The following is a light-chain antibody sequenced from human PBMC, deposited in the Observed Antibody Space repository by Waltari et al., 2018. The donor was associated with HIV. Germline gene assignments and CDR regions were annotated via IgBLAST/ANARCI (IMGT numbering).Light chain of an antibody. CDR2: RNT. Sequence: QSVLTQSPSTSGTPGQRVTISCSGSSSNIESNYVSCFQQVPGTAPKLLIFRNTQRPSGVSDRFSGSVSGTSASLAISGLRSEDEADYYCAVWDDSLSAQLFGGGTKLTVL. CDR1: SSNIESNY. J-gene: IGLJ3*02. CDR3: AVWDDSLSAQL. V-gene: IGLV1-47*01.